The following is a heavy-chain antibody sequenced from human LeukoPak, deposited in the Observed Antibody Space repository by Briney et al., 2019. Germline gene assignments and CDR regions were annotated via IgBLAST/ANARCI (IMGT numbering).Heavy chain of an antibody. D-gene: IGHD4-23*01. J-gene: IGHJ3*02. Sequence: SETLSLTCTVSGYSISSGYYWGWIRQPPGKGLEWIGSIYHSGSTYYNPSLKSRVTMSVDTSKNQFSLKLSSVTAADTAVYYCARLIYGGNPNDAFDIWGQGTMVTVSS. CDR1: GYSISSGYY. CDR2: IYHSGST. V-gene: IGHV4-38-2*02. CDR3: ARLIYGGNPNDAFDI.